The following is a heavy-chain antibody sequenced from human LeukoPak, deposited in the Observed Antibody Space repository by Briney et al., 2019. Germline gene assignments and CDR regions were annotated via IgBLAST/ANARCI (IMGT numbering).Heavy chain of an antibody. Sequence: PGGSLRLSCAASGFTFNSYSMNWVRQAPGKGLEWVSFISSSSSTIYYADSVKGRFTISRDNAKSSLSLQMNSLRAEDTAVYYRARDLIDYWGQGTLVTVSS. J-gene: IGHJ4*02. CDR1: GFTFNSYS. CDR2: ISSSSSTI. V-gene: IGHV3-48*01. CDR3: ARDLIDY.